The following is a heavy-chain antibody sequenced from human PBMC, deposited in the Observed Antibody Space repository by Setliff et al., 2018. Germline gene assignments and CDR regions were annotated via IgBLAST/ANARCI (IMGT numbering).Heavy chain of an antibody. D-gene: IGHD3-22*01. CDR1: GYSISSGYY. V-gene: IGHV4-38-2*01. Sequence: SETLSLTCAVSGYSISSGYYWGWIRQAPGKGLEWIASIYRSGSTYYNPSLKSRVTISVDTSKNQFPLKLSSVTASDTAVYYCARQLCSSGYCYATTFDYWGQGTLGTVSS. J-gene: IGHJ4*02. CDR2: IYRSGST. CDR3: ARQLCSSGYCYATTFDY.